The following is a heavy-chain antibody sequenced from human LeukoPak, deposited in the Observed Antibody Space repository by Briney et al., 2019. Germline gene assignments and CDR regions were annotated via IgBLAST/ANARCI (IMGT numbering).Heavy chain of an antibody. CDR2: ISSNEITM. CDR1: GFTFSTYE. J-gene: IGHJ4*02. D-gene: IGHD2-15*01. V-gene: IGHV3-48*03. Sequence: GGSLRLSCAASGFTFSTYEMNWVRQAPGKGLEWVSYISSNEITMYYADSVKGRFTISRDNAKNSLYLQMNSLRAEDTAVYYCAGARYCSGGNCYRSFDYWGQGTLVTVSS. CDR3: AGARYCSGGNCYRSFDY.